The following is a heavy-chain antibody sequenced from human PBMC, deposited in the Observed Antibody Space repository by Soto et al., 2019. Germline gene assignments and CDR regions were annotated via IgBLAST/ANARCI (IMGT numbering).Heavy chain of an antibody. Sequence: GGSLRLSCAASGFTFSSYAMSWVRQAPGKGLEWVSAISGSGGSTYYADSVKGRFTISRDNSKNTLYLQMNSLRAEDTAVYYCARGVTYYYGSGSFWFDYWGQGTMVTVYS. D-gene: IGHD3-10*01. V-gene: IGHV3-23*01. J-gene: IGHJ4*02. CDR2: ISGSGGST. CDR1: GFTFSSYA. CDR3: ARGVTYYYGSGSFWFDY.